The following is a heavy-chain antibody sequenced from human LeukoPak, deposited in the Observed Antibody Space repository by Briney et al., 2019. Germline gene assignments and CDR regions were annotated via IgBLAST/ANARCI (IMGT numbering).Heavy chain of an antibody. CDR2: INPNSGGT. D-gene: IGHD3-10*02. CDR1: GYTFTGNY. CDR3: ARDSGGYYYVPAFDY. Sequence: GASVKVSCKASGYTFTGNYMHWVRQAPGQGLEWMGWINPNSGGTNYAQKFQGRVTMTRDTSISTAYMELSRLRSDDTAVYYCARDSGGYYYVPAFDYWGQGTLVTVSS. J-gene: IGHJ4*02. V-gene: IGHV1-2*02.